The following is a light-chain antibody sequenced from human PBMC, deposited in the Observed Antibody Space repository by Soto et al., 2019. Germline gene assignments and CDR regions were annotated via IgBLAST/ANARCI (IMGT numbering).Light chain of an antibody. Sequence: QSVLTQPPSVSGAPGQTVTRSCTGSSTSVGTAYDVNWYQHLPGTAPKLLIYGSTHRPSGVPDRFSGSQSGTSASLAITGLPAEDAADYYYQSYDSSLSGSVVFGGGTKLTVL. CDR1: STSVGTAYD. CDR2: GST. J-gene: IGLJ2*01. CDR3: QSYDSSLSGSVV. V-gene: IGLV1-40*01.